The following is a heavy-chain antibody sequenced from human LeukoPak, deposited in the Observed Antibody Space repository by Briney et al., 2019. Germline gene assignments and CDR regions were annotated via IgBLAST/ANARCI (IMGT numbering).Heavy chain of an antibody. Sequence: SETLSLTCSVSGDSITGYYWGWIRQPPGKGLEWIGNIYYTGNTYYNSSLKSRVTISLDTSKNQFSLKLSSVTAADTAVYYCARKKRLGPNFDYWGQGTLVTVSS. D-gene: IGHD6-19*01. J-gene: IGHJ4*02. CDR2: IYYTGNT. V-gene: IGHV4-39*07. CDR1: GDSITGYY. CDR3: ARKKRLGPNFDY.